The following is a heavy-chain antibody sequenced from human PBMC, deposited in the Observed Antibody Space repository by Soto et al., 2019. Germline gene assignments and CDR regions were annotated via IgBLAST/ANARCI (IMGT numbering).Heavy chain of an antibody. V-gene: IGHV1-2*02. Sequence: ASVKVSCKASGYTFTGHYIHWVRQAPEQGPEWMGEIGPESGATRYAQKFQGRVTMTRDTSIATVYMELKNLSPDDTAVYYCGRGRSGQIVVFYWGQGTPVTVSS. J-gene: IGHJ4*02. CDR2: IGPESGAT. D-gene: IGHD1-26*01. CDR3: GRGRSGQIVVFY. CDR1: GYTFTGHY.